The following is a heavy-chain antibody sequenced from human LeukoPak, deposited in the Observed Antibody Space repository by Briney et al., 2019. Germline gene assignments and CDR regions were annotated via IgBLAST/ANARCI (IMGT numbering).Heavy chain of an antibody. CDR2: INPNSGGT. CDR1: GYTFTGYY. CDR3: ARVKGRKNDILTRYYFDY. Sequence: ASVKVSCKASGYTFTGYYMHWVRQAPGQGLEGMGWINPNSGGTNYAQKFQGRVTMTRDTSISTAYMELSRLRSDDTAVYYCARVKGRKNDILTRYYFDYWGQGTLVTVSS. J-gene: IGHJ4*02. D-gene: IGHD3-9*01. V-gene: IGHV1-2*02.